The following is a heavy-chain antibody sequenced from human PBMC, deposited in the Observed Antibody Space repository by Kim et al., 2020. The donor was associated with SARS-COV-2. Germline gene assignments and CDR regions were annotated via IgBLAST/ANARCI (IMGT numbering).Heavy chain of an antibody. CDR3: AREMRYYYGAGSDSRDY. D-gene: IGHD3-10*01. V-gene: IGHV4-61*01. CDR1: GGSVSSGSYY. Sequence: SETLSLTCTVSGGSVSSGSYYWSWIRQPPGKGLEWIGYIYYSGSTNYNPSLKSRVTISVDTSKNQFSLKLSSVTAADTAVYYCAREMRYYYGAGSDSRDYWGQGTLVTVSS. J-gene: IGHJ4*02. CDR2: IYYSGST.